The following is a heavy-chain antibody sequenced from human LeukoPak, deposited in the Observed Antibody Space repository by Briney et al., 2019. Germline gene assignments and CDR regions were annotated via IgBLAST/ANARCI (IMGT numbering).Heavy chain of an antibody. D-gene: IGHD3-3*01. CDR2: IYTSGST. J-gene: IGHJ4*02. Sequence: SETLSLTCTVSGGSIIDYYLSWIRQSAGKGLEWIGRIYTSGSTNYNPSLKSRVTMSVDTSKNRFSLKLTSVTAADTAVYYCARVGSTIFGILIPYYFDYWGQGTLVTVSS. CDR1: GGSIIDYY. CDR3: ARVGSTIFGILIPYYFDY. V-gene: IGHV4-4*07.